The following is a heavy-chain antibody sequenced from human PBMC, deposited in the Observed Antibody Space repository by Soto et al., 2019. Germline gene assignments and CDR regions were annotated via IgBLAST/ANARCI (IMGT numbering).Heavy chain of an antibody. CDR2: ISAYNGNT. CDR1: GYSFTSYG. D-gene: IGHD4-17*01. J-gene: IGHJ4*02. CDR3: ARFLRVTREDDY. V-gene: IGHV1-18*01. Sequence: ASVKVSCKASGYSFTSYGSSWVRQAPGQGLEWMGWISAYNGNTNYAQKFQGRVTMTTDTSTSTAYMELRSQRSDDTAMYYCARFLRVTREDDYWGQGTLVTVSS.